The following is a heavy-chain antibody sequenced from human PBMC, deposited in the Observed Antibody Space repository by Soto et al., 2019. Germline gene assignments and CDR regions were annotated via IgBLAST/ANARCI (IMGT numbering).Heavy chain of an antibody. V-gene: IGHV3-30*18. CDR2: TSHDGSNK. D-gene: IGHD1-26*01. Sequence: QVQLVESGGGVVQPGRSLRLSCAASGFTFSSYGMHWVRQAPGKGLEWVALTSHDGSNKYYVDSVKGRFTISRDNSKNTLFLQMNSLRAGDTAVYYCAKDRLRGGFLTTATTNRMDVWGQGTTVTVSS. J-gene: IGHJ6*02. CDR1: GFTFSSYG. CDR3: AKDRLRGGFLTTATTNRMDV.